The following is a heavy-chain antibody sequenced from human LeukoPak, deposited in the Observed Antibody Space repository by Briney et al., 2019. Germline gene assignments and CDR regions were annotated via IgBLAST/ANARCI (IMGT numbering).Heavy chain of an antibody. J-gene: IGHJ5*02. Sequence: PEGSLRLSCAASGFTFSSYSMNWVRQAPGKGLEWVSSISSSSSYIYYADSVKGRFTISRDNAKNSLYLQMNSLRAEDTAVYYCARDPVPAAFVLSVSNNWFDPWGQGTLVTVSS. CDR1: GFTFSSYS. CDR3: ARDPVPAAFVLSVSNNWFDP. V-gene: IGHV3-21*01. D-gene: IGHD2-2*01. CDR2: ISSSSSYI.